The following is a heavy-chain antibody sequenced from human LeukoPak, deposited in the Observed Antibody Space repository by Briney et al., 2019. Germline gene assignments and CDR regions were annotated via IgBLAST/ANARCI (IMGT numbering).Heavy chain of an antibody. D-gene: IGHD5-12*01. CDR3: ARELRSGYDYYYYYMDV. V-gene: IGHV4-59*12. J-gene: IGHJ6*03. CDR2: IYYSGST. Sequence: SETLSLTCTVSGGSISSYYWSWIRQPPGKGLEWIGYIYYSGSTNYNPSLKSRVTISVDTSKNQFSLKLSSVTAADTAVYYCARELRSGYDYYYYYMDVWGKGTTVTISS. CDR1: GGSISSYY.